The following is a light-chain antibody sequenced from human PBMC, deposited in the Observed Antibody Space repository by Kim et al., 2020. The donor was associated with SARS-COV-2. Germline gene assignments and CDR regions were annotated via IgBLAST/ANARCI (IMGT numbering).Light chain of an antibody. J-gene: IGKJ1*01. Sequence: PGERATLACGASQSVSTNCLAWYQQKPGQAPRLLIYGASSRATGIPDRFSGSGSGTDFTLTITRLEPEDFAVYYCQQYSSSPATFGQGTKVDIK. CDR1: QSVSTNC. CDR3: QQYSSSPAT. V-gene: IGKV3-20*01. CDR2: GAS.